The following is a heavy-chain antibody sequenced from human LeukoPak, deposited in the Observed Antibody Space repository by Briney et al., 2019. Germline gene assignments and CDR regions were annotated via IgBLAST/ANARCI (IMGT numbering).Heavy chain of an antibody. V-gene: IGHV4-61*02. CDR3: AVNKIAARLGEPYAFDI. CDR1: GGSISSGSYY. D-gene: IGHD6-6*01. CDR2: IYTSGST. Sequence: SQTLSLTCTVSGGSISSGSYYWSWIRQPAGKGLEWIGRIYTSGSTNYNPSLKSRVTISVDTSKNQFSLKLSSVTAADTAVYYCAVNKIAARLGEPYAFDIWGQGTMVTVSP. J-gene: IGHJ3*02.